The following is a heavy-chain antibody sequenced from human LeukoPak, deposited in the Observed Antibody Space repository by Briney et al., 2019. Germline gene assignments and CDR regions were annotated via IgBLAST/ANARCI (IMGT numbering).Heavy chain of an antibody. V-gene: IGHV3-9*01. J-gene: IGHJ4*02. D-gene: IGHD3-9*01. Sequence: GRSLRLSCAASGFTFDDYAMHWVRQAPGKGLEWVSGISWNSGSIGYADSVKGRFTISRDNAKNSLYLQMNSLRAEDTALYYCAKDAYDMLTGYLGYWGQGTLVTVSS. CDR1: GFTFDDYA. CDR3: AKDAYDMLTGYLGY. CDR2: ISWNSGSI.